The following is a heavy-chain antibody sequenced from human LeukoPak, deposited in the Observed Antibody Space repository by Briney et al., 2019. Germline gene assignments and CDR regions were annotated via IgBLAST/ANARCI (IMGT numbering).Heavy chain of an antibody. Sequence: SETLSLTCTVSGGSISSYYWTWIRQPPGKGLEWIGYIYYSGSTNYNPSLKSRVTISVDTSKNQFSLKLSSVTAADTAVYYCARGDFWSGLPPQHVWFDPWGQGTLVTVSS. CDR1: GGSISSYY. D-gene: IGHD3-3*01. J-gene: IGHJ5*02. V-gene: IGHV4-59*08. CDR2: IYYSGST. CDR3: ARGDFWSGLPPQHVWFDP.